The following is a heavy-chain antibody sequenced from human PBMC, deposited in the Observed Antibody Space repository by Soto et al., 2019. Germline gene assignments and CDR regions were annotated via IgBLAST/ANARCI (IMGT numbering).Heavy chain of an antibody. V-gene: IGHV4-30-2*01. Sequence: QLQLQESGSRLVKSSETLSLTCAVSGDTISTGGYSWAWIRQPPGKPLEWIGHTYHSGNPYYNPSVKSRVFVAVTRSQTQFSLKLSSVAAADTAVYYCACEACAYYVGYFDPWGQGTLVTVSS. D-gene: IGHD3-22*01. CDR3: ACEACAYYVGYFDP. CDR1: GDTISTGGYS. CDR2: TYHSGNP. J-gene: IGHJ5*02.